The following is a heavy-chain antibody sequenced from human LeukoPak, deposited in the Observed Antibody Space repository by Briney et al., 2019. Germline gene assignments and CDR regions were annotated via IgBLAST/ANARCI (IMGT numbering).Heavy chain of an antibody. CDR3: TTINDGT. CDR1: GFTFSNAW. D-gene: IGHD1-1*01. V-gene: IGHV3-15*01. Sequence: GGSLRLSCAASGFTFSNAWMTWVRQAPGKGLEWVGRIKSKSDGGTTYYSPPVQGRFTISRDDSKNTLYLQLNSLKTEDTAVYYCTTINDGTWGQGTLVSASS. CDR2: IKSKSDGGTT. J-gene: IGHJ4*02.